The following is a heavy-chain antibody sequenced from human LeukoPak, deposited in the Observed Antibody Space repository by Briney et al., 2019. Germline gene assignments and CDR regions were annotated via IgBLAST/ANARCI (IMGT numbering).Heavy chain of an antibody. D-gene: IGHD6-13*01. Sequence: SETLSLTCGASDFSISSAYYWGWIRQPPGKGLESIGSFYHGGDTYYNPSLKSRVTISVDTPKNQFSLTLRSVTAADTAVYYCARYEVGSSWAQAFDIWGQGTMVTVSS. CDR3: ARYEVGSSWAQAFDI. CDR1: DFSISSAYY. V-gene: IGHV4-38-2*01. J-gene: IGHJ3*02. CDR2: FYHGGDT.